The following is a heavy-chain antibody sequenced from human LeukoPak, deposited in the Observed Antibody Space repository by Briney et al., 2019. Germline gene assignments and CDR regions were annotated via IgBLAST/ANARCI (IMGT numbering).Heavy chain of an antibody. Sequence: PSETLSLTCTVSGGSISSYYWSWIRQPPGKGPEWIGYIYYSGSTNYNPSLKSRVTISVDTSKNQFSLKLSSVTAADTAVYYCAREDDSSGYYFDYWGQGTLVTVSS. CDR3: AREDDSSGYYFDY. V-gene: IGHV4-59*01. J-gene: IGHJ4*02. CDR2: IYYSGST. CDR1: GGSISSYY. D-gene: IGHD3-22*01.